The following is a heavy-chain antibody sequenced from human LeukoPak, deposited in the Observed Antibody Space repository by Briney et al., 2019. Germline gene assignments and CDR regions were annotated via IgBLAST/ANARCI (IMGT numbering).Heavy chain of an antibody. V-gene: IGHV4-39*01. CDR2: IYYSGST. CDR1: GGSISSSSYY. D-gene: IGHD3-16*02. Sequence: SETLSLTCTVSGGSISSSSYYWGWIRQPPGKGLEWIGSIYYSGSTYYNPSLKSRVTISVDTSKNQFSLKLSSVTAADTAVYYCASPYYDYVWGSHRLDYWGQGTLVTVSS. CDR3: ASPYYDYVWGSHRLDY. J-gene: IGHJ4*02.